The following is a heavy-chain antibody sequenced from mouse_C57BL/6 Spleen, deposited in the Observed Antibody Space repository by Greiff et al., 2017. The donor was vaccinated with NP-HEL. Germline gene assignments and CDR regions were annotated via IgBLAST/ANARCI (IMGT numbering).Heavy chain of an antibody. CDR2: ISDGGSYT. D-gene: IGHD4-1*01. CDR1: GFTFSSYA. V-gene: IGHV5-4*03. Sequence: DVKLVESGGGLVKPGGSLKLSCAASGFTFSSYAMSWVRQTPEKRLEWVATISDGGSYTYYPDNVKGRFTISRDNAKNNLYLQMSHLKSEDTAMYYCARVGMAGTPAWFAYWGQGTLGTVSA. J-gene: IGHJ3*01. CDR3: ARVGMAGTPAWFAY.